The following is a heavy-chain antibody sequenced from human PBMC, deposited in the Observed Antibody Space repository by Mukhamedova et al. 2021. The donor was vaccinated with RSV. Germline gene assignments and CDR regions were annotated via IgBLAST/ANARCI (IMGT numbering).Heavy chain of an antibody. D-gene: IGHD4-17*01. CDR3: VRGIGHGDPSVD. V-gene: IGHV3-30*01. CDR2: MLADGNSK. J-gene: IGHJ4*02. Sequence: VRQSPGKGPEWVAVMLADGNSKFYADSVKGRFTISGDNSKNTVDLQMNSLRTDDTAVYHCVRGIGHGDPSVDWGQGTLVTVSS.